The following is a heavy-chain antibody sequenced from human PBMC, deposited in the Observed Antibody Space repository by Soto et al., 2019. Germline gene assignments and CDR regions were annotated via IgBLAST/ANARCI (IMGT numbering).Heavy chain of an antibody. V-gene: IGHV4-59*01. CDR2: IYYSGST. Sequence: SETLSLTCTVSGASISRYYWSWIRQSPGKGLEWIGYIYYSGSTNYNPSLKSRVTISVDTSKNQFSLKLSSVTAADTAVYYCARVEQQLVTYYYYGMDVWGQGTTVTVSS. CDR1: GASISRYY. D-gene: IGHD6-13*01. CDR3: ARVEQQLVTYYYYGMDV. J-gene: IGHJ6*02.